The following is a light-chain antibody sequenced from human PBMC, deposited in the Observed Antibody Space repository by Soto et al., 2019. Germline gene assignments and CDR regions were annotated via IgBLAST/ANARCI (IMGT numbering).Light chain of an antibody. Sequence: DIQMTQSPSTLSSSVGDRVTITCRASQSISRGLAWYQQKPGKAPNLLIYDASTLESGVPSRFSGSGSGTEFTLTISCLHPEDFATYYCLQDYNYPWTFGQGTKVDI. J-gene: IGKJ1*01. CDR3: LQDYNYPWT. CDR2: DAS. V-gene: IGKV1-5*01. CDR1: QSISRG.